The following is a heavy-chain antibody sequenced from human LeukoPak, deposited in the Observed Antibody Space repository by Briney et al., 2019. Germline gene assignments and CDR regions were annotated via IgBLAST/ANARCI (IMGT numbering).Heavy chain of an antibody. D-gene: IGHD1-1*01. CDR2: INPNSGGT. Sequence: GASVKVSCKASGYTFTSYDINWVRQATGQGLEWMGWINPNSGGTNYAQKSQGRVTMTRDTSINTAYMELSRLESDDSAVYYCAREGAGRNDYWGQGTLVTVSS. J-gene: IGHJ4*02. CDR3: AREGAGRNDY. V-gene: IGHV1-2*02. CDR1: GYTFTSYD.